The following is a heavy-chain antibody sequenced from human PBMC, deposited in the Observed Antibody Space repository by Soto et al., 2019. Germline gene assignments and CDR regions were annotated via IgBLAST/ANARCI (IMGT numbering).Heavy chain of an antibody. D-gene: IGHD3-3*01. J-gene: IGHJ4*02. Sequence: SETLSLTCTASGGSISSYYWSWIRQSPGKGLEWIGYIYYSGSTNYNPSLKSRVTISVDTSKNKSSLKLSSVTAADTAVYYCARLANHYDFWSGYSIGYWGQGTMVT. CDR1: GGSISSYY. V-gene: IGHV4-59*08. CDR3: ARLANHYDFWSGYSIGY. CDR2: IYYSGST.